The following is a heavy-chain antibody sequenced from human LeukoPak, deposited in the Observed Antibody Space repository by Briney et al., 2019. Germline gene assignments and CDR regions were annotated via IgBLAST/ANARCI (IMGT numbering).Heavy chain of an antibody. CDR3: ARDRDPGYNDSSGYRRVNAFDI. V-gene: IGHV3-48*03. J-gene: IGHJ3*02. CDR2: ISTSGSTK. CDR1: GFTFSSYE. D-gene: IGHD3-22*01. Sequence: GGSLRLSCAASGFTFSSYEMNWVRQAPGKGLEWVSYISTSGSTKYYADSVKGRFTISRDNAKNSLYLQMNSLRAEDTAVYYCARDRDPGYNDSSGYRRVNAFDIWGQGTMVTVTS.